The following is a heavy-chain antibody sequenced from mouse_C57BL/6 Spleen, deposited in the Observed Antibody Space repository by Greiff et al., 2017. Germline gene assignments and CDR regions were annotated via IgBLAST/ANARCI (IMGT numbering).Heavy chain of an antibody. Sequence: QVQLQQSGAELVRPGTSVTMSCKASGYTFTNYWIGWAKQRPGHGLEWIGDIYPGGGYTNYNEKFKGKATLTADKSSSTAYMQFSSLTSEDSAIYYCARRGDYYGSSYDWYFDVWGTGTTVTVSS. CDR2: IYPGGGYT. CDR1: GYTFTNYW. D-gene: IGHD1-1*01. V-gene: IGHV1-63*01. J-gene: IGHJ1*03. CDR3: ARRGDYYGSSYDWYFDV.